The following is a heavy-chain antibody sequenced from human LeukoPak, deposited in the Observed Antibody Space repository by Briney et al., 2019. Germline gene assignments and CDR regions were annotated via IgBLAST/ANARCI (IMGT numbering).Heavy chain of an antibody. J-gene: IGHJ4*02. D-gene: IGHD6-19*01. CDR1: GFTFSSYG. CDR3: AKIVVAGTHYFEY. Sequence: GGSPRLSCAASGFTFSSYGMHWVRQAPGKGLEWVAVISTDGSQKFYADSVKGRFTVSRDNSKNTLYLQMSSLRAEDTAVYYCAKIVVAGTHYFEYWGQGTLVTVSP. V-gene: IGHV3-30*18. CDR2: ISTDGSQK.